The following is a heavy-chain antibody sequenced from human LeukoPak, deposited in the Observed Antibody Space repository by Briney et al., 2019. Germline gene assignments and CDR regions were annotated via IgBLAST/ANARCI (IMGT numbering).Heavy chain of an antibody. Sequence: SVKVSCKASGGTFSSYAISWVRQAPGQGLEWMGGIIPIFGTANYAQKLQGRVTMTTDTSTSTAYMELRSLRSDDTAVYYCARAPRIVGAPPFGYWGQGTLVTVSS. J-gene: IGHJ4*02. V-gene: IGHV1-69*05. CDR1: GGTFSSYA. CDR3: ARAPRIVGAPPFGY. D-gene: IGHD1-26*01. CDR2: IIPIFGTA.